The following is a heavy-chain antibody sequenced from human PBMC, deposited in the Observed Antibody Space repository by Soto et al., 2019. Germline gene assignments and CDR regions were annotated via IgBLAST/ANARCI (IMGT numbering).Heavy chain of an antibody. CDR1: GGSFSGYY. Sequence: PSETLSLTCAVYGGSFSGYYWSWIRQPPGKGLEWIGEINHSGSTNYNPSLKSRVTISVDTSKNQFSLKLSSVTAADTAVYYCARLALAAVHYVRYYYYGMDVWGQGTTVTVSS. D-gene: IGHD3-16*01. J-gene: IGHJ6*02. V-gene: IGHV4-34*01. CDR3: ARLALAAVHYVRYYYYGMDV. CDR2: INHSGST.